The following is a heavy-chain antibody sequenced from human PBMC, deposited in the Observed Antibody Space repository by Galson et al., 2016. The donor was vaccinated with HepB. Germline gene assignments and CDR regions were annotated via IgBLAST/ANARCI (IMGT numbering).Heavy chain of an antibody. Sequence: LRLSCAASGSTFSSYSTHWVRQAPRKGLEGVAVITYDGSNKNYADSVKGRFTITRDNSKNTVYRQMNSLRAEDTAVYYWSSGAQVGAKSTFDHWSQGTLVTVSS. CDR2: ITYDGSNK. CDR1: GSTFSSYS. D-gene: IGHD1-26*01. J-gene: IGHJ4*02. CDR3: SSGAQVGAKSTFDH. V-gene: IGHV3-30-3*01.